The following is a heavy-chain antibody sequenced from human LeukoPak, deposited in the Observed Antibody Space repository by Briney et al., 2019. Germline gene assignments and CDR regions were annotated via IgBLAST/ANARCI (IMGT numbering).Heavy chain of an antibody. Sequence: SETLSLTCTVSGGSISSYYWSWNRQPPGKGLEWIGYIYYSGSTNYNPSLKSRVTISVDTFKNQFSLKLSSVTAADTAVYYCARRESGGVAQEHAFDIWGQGAMVTVSS. CDR2: IYYSGST. V-gene: IGHV4-59*01. D-gene: IGHD2-15*01. J-gene: IGHJ3*02. CDR3: ARRESGGVAQEHAFDI. CDR1: GGSISSYY.